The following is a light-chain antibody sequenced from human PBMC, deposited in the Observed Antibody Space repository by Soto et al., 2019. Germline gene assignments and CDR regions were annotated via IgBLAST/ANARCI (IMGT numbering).Light chain of an antibody. CDR3: LQYGDSPRT. J-gene: IGKJ1*01. V-gene: IGKV3-20*01. CDR1: QSVTSNY. CDR2: GVS. Sequence: EIVLTQSPATLSLSPGERATLSCRASQSVTSNYFAWYQQKPGQAPRLLIYGVSSRATGIPDRFSGSGSGTDFTLTISRLEPEDFAVYYCLQYGDSPRTFGQGTKVEIK.